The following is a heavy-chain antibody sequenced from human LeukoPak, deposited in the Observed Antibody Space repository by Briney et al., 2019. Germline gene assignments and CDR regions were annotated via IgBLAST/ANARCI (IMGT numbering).Heavy chain of an antibody. V-gene: IGHV4-59*12. J-gene: IGHJ6*02. CDR2: IYYSGST. Sequence: SETLSLTCTVSGGSISSYYWSWIRQPPGKGLVWIGYIYYSGSTNYNPSLKSRVTISVDTSKNQFSLKLSSVTAADTAVYYCARGGSQLKYYYYYGMDVWGQGTTVTVSS. CDR1: GGSISSYY. D-gene: IGHD5-12*01. CDR3: ARGGSQLKYYYYYGMDV.